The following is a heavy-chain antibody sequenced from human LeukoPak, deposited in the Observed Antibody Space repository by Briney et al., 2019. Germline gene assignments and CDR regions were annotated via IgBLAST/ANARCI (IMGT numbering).Heavy chain of an antibody. J-gene: IGHJ4*02. V-gene: IGHV3-30*02. CDR2: IRYDGSNK. CDR3: VKDNPLDY. Sequence: GGSLRLSCIPSGFTFRNYGMLWVRRAPGKGLEWVAFIRYDGSNKFYADSVKGRVTISRDNSKNTLYLHINSLRVEDTAVYYCVKDNPLDYWGQGTLVIVSS. D-gene: IGHD1-14*01. CDR1: GFTFRNYG.